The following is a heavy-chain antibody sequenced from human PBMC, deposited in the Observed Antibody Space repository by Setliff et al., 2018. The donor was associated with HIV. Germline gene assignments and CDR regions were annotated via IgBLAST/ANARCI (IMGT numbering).Heavy chain of an antibody. CDR2: IYYSGST. CDR3: ARAGMATIVAFDI. D-gene: IGHD5-12*01. J-gene: IGHJ3*02. Sequence: PSETLSLPCTVSDGSFSSDYWTWIRQTPGKGLEWIGYIYYSGSTKYSPSLTSRVTISVDTSKNHFSLKLTSVTAADTAVYYCARAGMATIVAFDIWGQGTMVTVSS. V-gene: IGHV4-59*01. CDR1: DGSFSSDY.